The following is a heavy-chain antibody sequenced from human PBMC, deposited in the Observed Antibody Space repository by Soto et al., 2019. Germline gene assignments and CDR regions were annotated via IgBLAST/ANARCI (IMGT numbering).Heavy chain of an antibody. CDR3: ARHRRETRTYAQPLDS. J-gene: IGHJ4*02. CDR2: ISYGGST. CDR1: GGSVGNSNFY. Sequence: PSETLSLTCTVSGGSVGNSNFYWGWVRQPPGKGLEWIGSISYGGSTYYIPSLKSRVTMSVDTSTNHLSLNLNSVTAADTALYFCARHRRETRTYAQPLDSCGQGTLVTVSS. D-gene: IGHD1-1*01. V-gene: IGHV4-39*01.